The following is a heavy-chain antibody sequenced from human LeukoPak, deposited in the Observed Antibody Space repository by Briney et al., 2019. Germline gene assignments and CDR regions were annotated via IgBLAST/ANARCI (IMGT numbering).Heavy chain of an antibody. V-gene: IGHV1-2*02. CDR3: AREGSYCVGGDCYSFDF. J-gene: IGHJ4*02. CDR2: MHPGNGNT. Sequence: ASVKVSCKATGYRFISNYIQWVRQAPGLGPEWMGWMHPGNGNTRYAEKFQGRVTMTRDTSINTAYMDLSSLRSDDTAVYYCAREGSYCVGGDCYSFDFWGQGTLITVSS. CDR1: GYRFISNY. D-gene: IGHD2-15*01.